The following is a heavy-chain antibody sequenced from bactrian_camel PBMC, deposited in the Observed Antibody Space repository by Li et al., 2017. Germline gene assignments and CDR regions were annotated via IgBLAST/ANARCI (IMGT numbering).Heavy chain of an antibody. CDR2: IDAGGVSP. D-gene: IGHD3*01. V-gene: IGHV3S1*01. CDR1: GYAYNSIG. J-gene: IGHJ4*01. Sequence: HVQLVESGGGSVQAGESLRLSCTAAGYAYNSIGWFRQVLPGSRHGGVLGREGLTAIDAGGVSPYYADSVKGRFTISLDNAKNTLYLQMNSLKIEDTAVYYCALGSSRQATMTARGKGTQVTVS.